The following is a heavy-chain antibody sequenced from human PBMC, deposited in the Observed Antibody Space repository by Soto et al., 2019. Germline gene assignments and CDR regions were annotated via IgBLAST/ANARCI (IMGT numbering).Heavy chain of an antibody. Sequence: GASVKVSCKASGYTFTSYGISWVRQAPGQGLEWMGWISAYSGNTGYAQKFQGRVTMTRNTSISTAYMELSSLRSEDTAVYYCAKGPVSGIDYWGQGTLVTVSS. CDR2: ISAYSGNT. D-gene: IGHD1-20*01. CDR3: AKGPVSGIDY. CDR1: GYTFTSYG. V-gene: IGHV1-8*02. J-gene: IGHJ4*02.